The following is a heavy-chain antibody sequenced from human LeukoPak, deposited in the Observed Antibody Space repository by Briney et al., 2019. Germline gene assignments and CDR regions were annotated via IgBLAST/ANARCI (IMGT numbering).Heavy chain of an antibody. Sequence: QPGGSLRLSCAASGFTFSSYAMHWVRQAPGKGLEWVAVISYDGSNKYYADSVKGRFTISRDNSKNTLYLQMNSLRAEDTAVYYCARCQTPHAFDIWGQGTMVTVSS. D-gene: IGHD2-15*01. CDR3: ARCQTPHAFDI. J-gene: IGHJ3*02. CDR1: GFTFSSYA. V-gene: IGHV3-30-3*01. CDR2: ISYDGSNK.